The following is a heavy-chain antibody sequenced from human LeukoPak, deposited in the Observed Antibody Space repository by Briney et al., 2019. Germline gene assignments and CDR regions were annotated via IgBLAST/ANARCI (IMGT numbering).Heavy chain of an antibody. Sequence: GCLRLSCAASGVTFSSLAMHWVRRAAGKGLEWGRVMSYDGINKYHADSVTGRFSISRDNSKNTRYLQMNSLRAEDTGVYYFARDGTTLDACDIWGQETMDSVSS. J-gene: IGHJ3*02. V-gene: IGHV3-30-3*01. CDR2: MSYDGINK. D-gene: IGHD1-7*01. CDR3: ARDGTTLDACDI. CDR1: GVTFSSLA.